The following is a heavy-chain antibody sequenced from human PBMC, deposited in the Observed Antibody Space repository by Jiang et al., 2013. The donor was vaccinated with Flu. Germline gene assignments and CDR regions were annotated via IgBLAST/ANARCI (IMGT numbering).Heavy chain of an antibody. V-gene: IGHV3-15*01. Sequence: PGGSLRLSCAASRFTLSNASMSWVRQAPGKGLEWVGRIRRKSAGVTIDYAAPVRGRFTISRDDSKNTLYLQMNSLITEDTAVYYCTTLGASGLDSWGQGTLVTVSP. J-gene: IGHJ4*02. CDR2: IRRKSAGVTI. CDR1: RFTLSNAS. CDR3: TTLGASGLDS. D-gene: IGHD3-10*01.